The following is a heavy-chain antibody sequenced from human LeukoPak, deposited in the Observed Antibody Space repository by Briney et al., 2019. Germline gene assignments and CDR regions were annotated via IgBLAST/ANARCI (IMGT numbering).Heavy chain of an antibody. CDR2: ISWNSGSI. CDR3: AKDKISIAARPGLFDY. CDR1: GFTFDDYA. D-gene: IGHD6-6*01. J-gene: IGHJ4*02. Sequence: GGSLRLSCAASGFTFDDYAMHWVRQAPGKGLEWVSGISWNSGSIGYADSVQGRFTISRDNAKNSLYLQMNSLRAEDTALYYCAKDKISIAARPGLFDYWGQGTLVTVSS. V-gene: IGHV3-9*01.